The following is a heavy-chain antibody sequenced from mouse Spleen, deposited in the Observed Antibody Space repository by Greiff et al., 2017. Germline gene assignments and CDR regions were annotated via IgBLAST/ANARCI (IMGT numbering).Heavy chain of an antibody. CDR1: GFTFSSYA. Sequence: EVQLVESGGGLVKLGGSLKLSCAASGFTFSSYAMSWVRQTPEKRLEWVATISSGGGNTYYPDSVKGRFTISRDNAKNTLYLQMSSLKSEDTAMYYCARSYDGYYGGFAYWGQGTLVTVSA. J-gene: IGHJ3*01. CDR3: ARSYDGYYGGFAY. D-gene: IGHD2-3*01. CDR2: ISSGGGNT. V-gene: IGHV5-9-3*01.